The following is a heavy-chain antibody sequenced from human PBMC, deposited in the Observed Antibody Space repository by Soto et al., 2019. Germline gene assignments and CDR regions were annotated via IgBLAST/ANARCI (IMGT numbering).Heavy chain of an antibody. V-gene: IGHV3-49*03. CDR3: SRGEPDQKYYYFGIDF. CDR1: GFTFGDYA. J-gene: IGHJ6*04. Sequence: FLRLSCTASGFTFGDYAMSWFRQAPGKGVEWVGFVRSKAYGGTTEYAASVKGRFTISRDDSKSIAYLQMNSLKTEDTAVRCFSRGEPDQKYYYFGIDFWGERITVTVAS. CDR2: VRSKAYGGTT.